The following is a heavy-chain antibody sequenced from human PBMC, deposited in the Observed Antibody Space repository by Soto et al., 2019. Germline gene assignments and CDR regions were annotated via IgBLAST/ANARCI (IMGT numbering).Heavy chain of an antibody. D-gene: IGHD3-3*01. V-gene: IGHV4-30-2*01. Sequence: SETLSLTCAVSGGSISSGGYSWSWIRQPPGKGLEWIGYIYHSGSTYYNPSLKSRVTISVDRSKNQFSLKLSSVTAADTAVYYCARVMGDFWTGYLRGGMDVWGKGTRATVSS. CDR1: GGSISSGGYS. CDR3: ARVMGDFWTGYLRGGMDV. CDR2: IYHSGST. J-gene: IGHJ6*04.